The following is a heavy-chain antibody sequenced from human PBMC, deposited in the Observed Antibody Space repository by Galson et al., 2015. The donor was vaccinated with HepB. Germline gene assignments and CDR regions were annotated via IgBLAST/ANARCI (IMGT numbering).Heavy chain of an antibody. CDR3: ARSSTFGGVIAYFDY. CDR2: IYPGDSDT. Sequence: QSGAEVKKPGESLKISCKGSGYRFTNYWIGWVRQMPGKGLEWMGIIYPGDSDTRYSPSLQGQVTISADKSISTAYLQWSSLKASDTAMYYCARSSTFGGVIAYFDYWGQGTLVTVSS. J-gene: IGHJ4*02. V-gene: IGHV5-51*01. D-gene: IGHD3-16*02. CDR1: GYRFTNYW.